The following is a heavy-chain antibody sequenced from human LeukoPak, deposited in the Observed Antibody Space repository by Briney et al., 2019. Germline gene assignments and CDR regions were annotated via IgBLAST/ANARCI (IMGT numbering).Heavy chain of an antibody. CDR3: ARDSSGYYALFDY. CDR1: GFTFSSYG. D-gene: IGHD3-22*01. Sequence: GGTLRLSCAASGFTFSSYGMSWVRQAPGKGLEWVSAISGSGGSTYYADSVKGRSTISRDNSKNTLYLQMNSLRAEDTAVYYCARDSSGYYALFDYWGQGSLVTVSS. J-gene: IGHJ4*02. CDR2: ISGSGGST. V-gene: IGHV3-23*01.